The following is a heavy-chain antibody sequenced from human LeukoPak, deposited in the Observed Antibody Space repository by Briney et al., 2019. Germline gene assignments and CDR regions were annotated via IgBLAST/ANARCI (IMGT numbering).Heavy chain of an antibody. V-gene: IGHV4-39*01. D-gene: IGHD2-2*01. J-gene: IGHJ6*03. CDR2: IYYSGST. CDR3: ARHIVVVPAAMGYYYYYYMDV. Sequence: PSETLSLTCTVSGGSISSSSYYWGWIRRPPGKGLEWIGSIYYSGSTYYNPSLKSRVTISVDTSKNQFSLKLSSVTAADTAVYYCARHIVVVPAAMGYYYYYYMDVWGKGTTVTVSS. CDR1: GGSISSSSYY.